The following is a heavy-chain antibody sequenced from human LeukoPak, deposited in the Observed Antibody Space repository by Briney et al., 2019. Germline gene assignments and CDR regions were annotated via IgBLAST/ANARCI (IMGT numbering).Heavy chain of an antibody. Sequence: ASVKVSCKASGGTFSSYAISWVRQAPGQGLEWMGWMNPNSGNTGYAQKFQGRVTMTTDTSTSTAYMELRSLRSDDTAVYYCARGGRYYGSGSYYYYYYMDVWGKGTTVTVSS. CDR1: GGTFSSYA. CDR2: MNPNSGNT. CDR3: ARGGRYYGSGSYYYYYYMDV. V-gene: IGHV1-8*02. J-gene: IGHJ6*03. D-gene: IGHD3-10*01.